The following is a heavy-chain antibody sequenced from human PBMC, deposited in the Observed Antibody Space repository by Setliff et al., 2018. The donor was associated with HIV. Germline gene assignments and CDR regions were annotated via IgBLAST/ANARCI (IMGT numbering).Heavy chain of an antibody. V-gene: IGHV4-4*07. CDR1: GGSIINFY. J-gene: IGHJ4*02. Sequence: PSETLSLTCSVSGGSIINFYWSWIRQPPGKGLEWVGHIYSTGDTNYNPSLKSRVTLSADTSKNQLSLSLTSVTAADTAVYYCARVRLTMIMMVDYFDQWGQGTLVTVSS. CDR3: ARVRLTMIMMVDYFDQ. CDR2: IYSTGDT. D-gene: IGHD3-22*01.